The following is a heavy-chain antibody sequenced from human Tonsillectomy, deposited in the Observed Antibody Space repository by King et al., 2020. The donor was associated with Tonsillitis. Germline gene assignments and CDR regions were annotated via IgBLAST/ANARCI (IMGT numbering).Heavy chain of an antibody. CDR2: IYYSGST. Sequence: QLQESGPGLVKPSETLSLTCTVSGGSISSSSYYWGWIRQPPGKGLEWIGSIYYSGSTYYNPSLKSRVTISVDTSKNQFSLKLSSVTAADTAGYYCASGIAVAGTMDAFDIWGQGTMLTVSS. CDR3: ASGIAVAGTMDAFDI. D-gene: IGHD6-19*01. CDR1: GGSISSSSYY. V-gene: IGHV4-39*01. J-gene: IGHJ3*02.